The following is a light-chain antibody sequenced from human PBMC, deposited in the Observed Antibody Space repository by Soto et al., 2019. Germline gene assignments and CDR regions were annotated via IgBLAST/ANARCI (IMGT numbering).Light chain of an antibody. Sequence: EIVMTQSPATLSVSPWERATLSCRASQSVSSNLAWYQQKPGQAPRLLIYGASTRATGIPARFSGSGSGTDFTLTISSLEPEDFAVYYCQQRSNWPHSITFGQGTRLEIK. CDR1: QSVSSN. CDR2: GAS. V-gene: IGKV3-11*01. CDR3: QQRSNWPHSIT. J-gene: IGKJ5*01.